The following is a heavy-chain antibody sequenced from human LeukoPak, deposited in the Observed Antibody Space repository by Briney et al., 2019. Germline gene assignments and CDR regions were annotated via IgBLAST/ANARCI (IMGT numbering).Heavy chain of an antibody. Sequence: ASVKVSCKASGYTFTSYAMHWVRQAPGQRLEWMGWINAGNGNTKYSQKFQGRVTITRDTSASTAYMELSSLRSEDTAVYYCARGTAAGLGYWGQGTLVTVSS. V-gene: IGHV1-3*01. CDR3: ARGTAAGLGY. D-gene: IGHD6-13*01. J-gene: IGHJ4*02. CDR2: INAGNGNT. CDR1: GYTFTSYA.